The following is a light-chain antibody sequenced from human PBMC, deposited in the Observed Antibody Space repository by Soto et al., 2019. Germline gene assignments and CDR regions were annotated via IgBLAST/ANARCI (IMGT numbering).Light chain of an antibody. CDR1: SSDVGGYNL. V-gene: IGLV2-8*01. CDR3: SSYGGDNNWGV. Sequence: QSVLTQPPSASGSPGQSVTISCTGTSSDVGGYNLVSWYQQQSGKTPKLIIYEVTKRPSGVPDRFSGSKSGNTASLTVSGLQAEDEADYYCSSYGGDNNWGVFGGGTKLTVL. J-gene: IGLJ2*01. CDR2: EVT.